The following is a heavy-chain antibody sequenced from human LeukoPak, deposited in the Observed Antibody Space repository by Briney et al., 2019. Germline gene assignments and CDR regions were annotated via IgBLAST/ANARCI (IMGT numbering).Heavy chain of an antibody. CDR1: GGTFSSYA. J-gene: IGHJ4*02. Sequence: GASVKVSCKASGGTFSSYAISWVRQTPGQGLEWMGGIIPIFGTANYAQKFQGRVTITTDESTSTAYMELSSLSSEDTAVYYCASRGSYFDYWGQGTLVTVSS. V-gene: IGHV1-69*05. CDR3: ASRGSYFDY. CDR2: IIPIFGTA.